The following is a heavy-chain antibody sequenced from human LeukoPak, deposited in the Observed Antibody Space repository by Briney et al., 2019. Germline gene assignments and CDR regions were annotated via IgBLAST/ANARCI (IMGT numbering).Heavy chain of an antibody. J-gene: IGHJ6*02. D-gene: IGHD3-16*01. V-gene: IGHV3-23*01. Sequence: PGGSLRLSCAASGFTFSSYAMSWVRQAPGKGLEWVSAISGSGGSTYYADSVKGRFTISRDNSKNTLYLQMNSLRAEDTAVYYCAKDLLYYDYVPSIVDVWGQGTTVTVSS. CDR3: AKDLLYYDYVPSIVDV. CDR2: ISGSGGST. CDR1: GFTFSSYA.